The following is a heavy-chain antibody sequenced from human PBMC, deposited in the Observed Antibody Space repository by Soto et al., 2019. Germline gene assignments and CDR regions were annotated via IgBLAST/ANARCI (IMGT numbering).Heavy chain of an antibody. D-gene: IGHD4-4*01. Sequence: PGGSLRLSCAVSGFSFNSAWMTWIRQAPGKGLERVAIMNEDGSERYYVDSVKGRFTISRDNAKNALFLQMNSLRVEDTAVYFCARDRAYSRFDYWGQGSLVTVSS. CDR3: ARDRAYSRFDY. CDR1: GFSFNSAW. J-gene: IGHJ4*02. V-gene: IGHV3-7*03. CDR2: MNEDGSER.